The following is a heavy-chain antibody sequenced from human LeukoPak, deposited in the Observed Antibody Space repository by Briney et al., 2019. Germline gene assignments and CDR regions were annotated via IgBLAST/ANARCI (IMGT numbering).Heavy chain of an antibody. CDR3: ARAKDFYYADAFDI. CDR2: ISAYNGNT. CDR1: GYTFTSYG. J-gene: IGHJ3*02. D-gene: IGHD3-10*01. V-gene: IGHV1-18*01. Sequence: ASVKVSCKASGYTFTSYGISWVRQAPGQGLEWMGWISAYNGNTNYAQKLQGRVTMTTDTSTSTAYMELRSLRSDDTAVYYCARAKDFYYADAFDIWGQGTMVTVSS.